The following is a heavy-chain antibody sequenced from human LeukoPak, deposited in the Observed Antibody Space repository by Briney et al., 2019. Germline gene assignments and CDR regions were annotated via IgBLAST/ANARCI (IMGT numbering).Heavy chain of an antibody. CDR3: ARWEESIAAAGLDY. D-gene: IGHD6-13*01. Sequence: GGSLRLSCAASGFTFSSYWMSWVRQAPGKGLEWVANIKQDGSEKYYVDSVKGRFTISRDNAKNSLYLQMNSLRAEGTALYYCARWEESIAAAGLDYWGQGILVTVSS. J-gene: IGHJ4*02. V-gene: IGHV3-7*01. CDR1: GFTFSSYW. CDR2: IKQDGSEK.